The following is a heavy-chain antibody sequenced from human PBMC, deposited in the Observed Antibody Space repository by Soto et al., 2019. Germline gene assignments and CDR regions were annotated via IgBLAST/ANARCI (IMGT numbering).Heavy chain of an antibody. CDR2: ISWNSGSI. Sequence: EVQLVESGGGLVQPGRSLRLSCAASGFTFDDYAMHWVRQAPGKGLEWVSGISWNSGSIGYADSVKGRFTISRDNAKNSLYLQMNSLRAEDTALYYCAKGISSWYYYYGMDVWGQGTTVTVSS. V-gene: IGHV3-9*01. CDR3: AKGISSWYYYYGMDV. CDR1: GFTFDDYA. D-gene: IGHD6-13*01. J-gene: IGHJ6*02.